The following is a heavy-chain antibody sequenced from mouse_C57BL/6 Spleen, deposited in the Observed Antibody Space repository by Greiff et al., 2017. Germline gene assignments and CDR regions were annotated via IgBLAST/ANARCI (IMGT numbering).Heavy chain of an antibody. Sequence: EVKVVESGGGLVQPGGSLKLSCAASGFTFSDYYMYWVRQPPEKRLEWVAYISNGGGSTYYPDTVKGRFTISRDNAKNTLYLQMSRLKSEDTAMYYCARLRNSNWYFDVWGTGTTVTVSS. CDR2: ISNGGGST. D-gene: IGHD2-5*01. CDR1: GFTFSDYY. J-gene: IGHJ1*03. CDR3: ARLRNSNWYFDV. V-gene: IGHV5-12*01.